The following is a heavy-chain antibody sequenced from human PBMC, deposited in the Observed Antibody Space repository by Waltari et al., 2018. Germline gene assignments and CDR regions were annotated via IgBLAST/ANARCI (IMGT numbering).Heavy chain of an antibody. D-gene: IGHD6-19*01. Sequence: QASLVESGGALVRPGGSLRLSCTASGFAFSDFYMTWIRQAPGKGLEWISYISSSGDTIYYADSVKGRFVVSRDNAENSLFLEMNNLRVNDSAVYYCARGSVADPW. J-gene: IGHJ5*02. V-gene: IGHV3-11*04. CDR1: GFAFSDFY. CDR2: ISSSGDTI. CDR3: ARGSVADP.